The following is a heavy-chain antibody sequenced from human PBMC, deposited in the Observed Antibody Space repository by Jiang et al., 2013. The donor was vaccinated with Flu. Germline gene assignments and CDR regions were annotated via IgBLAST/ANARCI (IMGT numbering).Heavy chain of an antibody. J-gene: IGHJ4*02. CDR2: VKQDGSEK. Sequence: NVKQDGSEKYYVDSVEGRFTISRDNAKNSLYLQMNSLRAEDTAVYYCARLVDFYCSGDSCYPPVGGYFDYWGQGTLVTVSS. D-gene: IGHD2-15*01. CDR3: ARLVDFYCSGDSCYPPVGGYFDY. V-gene: IGHV3-7*03.